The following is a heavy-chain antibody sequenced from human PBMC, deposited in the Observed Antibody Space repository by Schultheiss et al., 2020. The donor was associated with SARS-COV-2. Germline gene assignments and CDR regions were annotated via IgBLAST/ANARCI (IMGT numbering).Heavy chain of an antibody. V-gene: IGHV3-30*04. Sequence: GGSLRLSCAASGFTFSSYAMSWVRQAPGKGLEWVAVISYDGSNKYYADSVKGRFTISRDNAKNSLFLQMNSLRAEDTAVYYCAKDLSGIAARPRYWYFDLWGRGTLVTVSS. CDR3: AKDLSGIAARPRYWYFDL. CDR1: GFTFSSYA. J-gene: IGHJ2*01. D-gene: IGHD6-6*01. CDR2: ISYDGSNK.